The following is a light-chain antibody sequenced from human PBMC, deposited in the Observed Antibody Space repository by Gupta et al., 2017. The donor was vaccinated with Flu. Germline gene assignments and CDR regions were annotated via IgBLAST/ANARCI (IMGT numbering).Light chain of an antibody. Sequence: DSQRTQSTSTLPASVGDRVTITCRASQSINSLLAWVQQKPGKAPKVLIYKASDLESGVPLRFSGSGSGTEFTLIISNLQPDDFATYYCQQYKTYTWTFGQGTKVEVK. CDR3: QQYKTYTWT. CDR2: KAS. CDR1: QSINSL. J-gene: IGKJ1*01. V-gene: IGKV1-5*03.